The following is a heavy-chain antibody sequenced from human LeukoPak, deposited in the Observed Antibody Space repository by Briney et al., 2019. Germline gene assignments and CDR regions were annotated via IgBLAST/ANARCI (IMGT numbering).Heavy chain of an antibody. V-gene: IGHV4-39*01. CDR2: IYYSGST. D-gene: IGHD3-22*01. J-gene: IGHJ5*02. Sequence: PSETLSLTCTVSGGSISSSSYYWGWIRQPPGKGLEWIGSIYYSGSTYYNPSLKSRVTISADTSKNQFSLKLSSVTAADTAVYYCARHCPTYYYDSSGYSWFDPWGQGTLVTVSS. CDR1: GGSISSSSYY. CDR3: ARHCPTYYYDSSGYSWFDP.